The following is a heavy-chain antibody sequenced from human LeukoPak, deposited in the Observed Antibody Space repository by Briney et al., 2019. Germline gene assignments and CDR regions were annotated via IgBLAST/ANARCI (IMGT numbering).Heavy chain of an antibody. CDR3: ARGYGSSWYGVDY. CDR1: GGSISTYY. CDR2: IYYSGST. D-gene: IGHD6-13*01. J-gene: IGHJ4*02. Sequence: PSETLSLTCTVSGGSISTYYWSWIRQPPGKGLEWIGYIYYSGSTNYDPSLKSRVTISVDTSKNQFSLKLSSVTAADTAMYYCARGYGSSWYGVDYWGQGTLVTVSS. V-gene: IGHV4-59*01.